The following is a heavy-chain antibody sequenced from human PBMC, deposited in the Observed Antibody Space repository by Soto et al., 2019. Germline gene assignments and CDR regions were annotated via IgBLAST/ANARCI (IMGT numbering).Heavy chain of an antibody. CDR3: ARDLVGATI. CDR1: GFTVSSNY. Sequence: GGSLRLSCAASGFTVSSNYMSWVRQAPGKGLEWVSIIYTDGSTYYADSVKGRFTISRGNFKNTLYLQMNSLRAEDTGVYYCARDLVGATIWGQGTLVTVS. J-gene: IGHJ4*02. D-gene: IGHD1-26*01. CDR2: IYTDGST. V-gene: IGHV3-66*01.